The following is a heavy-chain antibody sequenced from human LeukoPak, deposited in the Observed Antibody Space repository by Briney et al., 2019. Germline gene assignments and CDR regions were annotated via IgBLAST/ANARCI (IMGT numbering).Heavy chain of an antibody. CDR3: ARDRVDYYGSGSPHPFDY. CDR1: GGSISSYY. D-gene: IGHD3-10*01. J-gene: IGHJ4*02. CDR2: IYYSGST. V-gene: IGHV4-59*12. Sequence: IPSETLSLTCTVSGGSISSYYWSWIRQPPGKGLEWIGYIYYSGSTNYNPSLKSRVTISVDTSKNQFSLKLSSVTAADTAVYYCARDRVDYYGSGSPHPFDYWGQGTLVTVSS.